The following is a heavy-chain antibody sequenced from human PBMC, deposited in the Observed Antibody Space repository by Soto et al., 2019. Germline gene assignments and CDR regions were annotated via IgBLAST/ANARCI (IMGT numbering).Heavy chain of an antibody. CDR2: IIPIFGTA. V-gene: IGHV1-69*13. J-gene: IGHJ3*02. Sequence: GASVKVSCKASGGTFSSYAISWLRQAPGQGLEWMGGIIPIFGTANYAQKFQGRVTITADESTSTAYMELSSLRSEDTAVYYCLLLWFGEIIMEGAFDIWGQGTMVTVSS. CDR3: LLLWFGEIIMEGAFDI. D-gene: IGHD3-10*01. CDR1: GGTFSSYA.